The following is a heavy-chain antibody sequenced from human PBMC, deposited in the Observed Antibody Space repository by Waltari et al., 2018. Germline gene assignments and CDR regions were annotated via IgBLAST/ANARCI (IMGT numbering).Heavy chain of an antibody. V-gene: IGHV3-7*01. Sequence: EVQLVESGGGLVQPGGSLRLSCAASGFTFSSYWMSWVRQAPGKGVEWVANIKKDGSEKYYVDSVKGRFTISSDNAKNSLYLQMNSLRAEDTAVYYCARVGISGSLAFDYWGQGTLVTVSS. D-gene: IGHD1-26*01. CDR1: GFTFSSYW. CDR3: ARVGISGSLAFDY. J-gene: IGHJ4*02. CDR2: IKKDGSEK.